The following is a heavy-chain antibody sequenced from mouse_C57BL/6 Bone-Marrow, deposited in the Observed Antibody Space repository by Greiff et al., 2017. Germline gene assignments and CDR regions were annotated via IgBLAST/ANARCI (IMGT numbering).Heavy chain of an antibody. D-gene: IGHD1-1*01. CDR2: INSDGGST. CDR1: EYEFPSHD. V-gene: IGHV5-2*01. CDR3: ARHRYYGSSYGWYFDV. J-gene: IGHJ1*03. Sequence: EVQRVESGGGLVQPGESLKLSCESNEYEFPSHDMSWVRKTPEKRLELVAAINSDGGSTYYPDTMERRFIISRDNTKKPLYLQMGSLRSEDTALYYCARHRYYGSSYGWYFDVWGTGTTVTVSS.